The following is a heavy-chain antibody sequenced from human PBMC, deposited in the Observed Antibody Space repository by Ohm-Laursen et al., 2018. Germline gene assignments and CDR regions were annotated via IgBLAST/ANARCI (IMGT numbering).Heavy chain of an antibody. CDR1: GFSFSTYS. D-gene: IGHD3/OR15-3a*01. Sequence: GSLRLSCAASGFSFSTYSMNWVRQAPGKGLEWVSHVSGSGYTKYYGDSVKGRFTISRDNAKNSLYLQMNSLRAEDTAVYYCARGDSAYFYYYGLDVWGQGTTVTVSS. CDR2: VSGSGYTK. V-gene: IGHV3-48*01. CDR3: ARGDSAYFYYYGLDV. J-gene: IGHJ6*02.